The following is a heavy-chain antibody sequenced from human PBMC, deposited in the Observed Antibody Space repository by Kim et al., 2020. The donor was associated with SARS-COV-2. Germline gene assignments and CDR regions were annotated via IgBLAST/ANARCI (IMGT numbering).Heavy chain of an antibody. J-gene: IGHJ4*02. CDR2: T. V-gene: IGHV1-18*01. D-gene: IGHD6-13*01. CDR3: ARSYSSPYFDY. Sequence: TNYAQKLQGRVTMTTDTSTSTAYMELRSLRSDDTAVYYCARSYSSPYFDYWGQGTLVTVSS.